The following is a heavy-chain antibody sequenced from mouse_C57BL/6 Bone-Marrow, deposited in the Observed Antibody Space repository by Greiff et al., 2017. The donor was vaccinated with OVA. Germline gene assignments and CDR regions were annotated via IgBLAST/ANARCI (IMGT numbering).Heavy chain of an antibody. D-gene: IGHD2-4*01. V-gene: IGHV1-55*01. Sequence: VQLQQPGAELVKPGASVKMSCKASGYTFTSYWITWVKQRPGQGLEWIGDIYPGSGSTNYNEKFKSKATLTVDTSSSTAYMQLSSLTSEDSAVYYCARHNYDYDLYAMDYWGQGTSVTVSS. CDR2: IYPGSGST. J-gene: IGHJ4*01. CDR3: ARHNYDYDLYAMDY. CDR1: GYTFTSYW.